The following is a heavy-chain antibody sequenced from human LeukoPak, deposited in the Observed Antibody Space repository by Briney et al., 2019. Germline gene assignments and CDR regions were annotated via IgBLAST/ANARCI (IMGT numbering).Heavy chain of an antibody. CDR2: THYRGST. CDR3: ASGMVARFDY. CDR1: GGSISSNY. D-gene: IGHD5-12*01. Sequence: SETLSLTCSVSGGSISSNYWNWIRQPPGKGLEWIGYTHYRGSTNYNPSLKSRVTISIDTSKNQFSLKLTSVTAADTAVYYCASGMVARFDYWGQGTLVTVSS. V-gene: IGHV4-59*08. J-gene: IGHJ4*02.